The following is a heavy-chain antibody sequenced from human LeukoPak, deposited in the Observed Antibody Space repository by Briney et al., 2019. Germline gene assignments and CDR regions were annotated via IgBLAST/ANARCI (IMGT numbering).Heavy chain of an antibody. J-gene: IGHJ3*01. CDR1: GFTLSSYS. Sequence: PGGSLRLSCAASGFTLSSYSMNWVRQAPGKGLEWISYIRTSGGVVSYTDSVRGRFTISTDSAKNSLYLQMNSLRDDDTAVYYCVRDQFYAFDVWGQGTMVTVSS. CDR2: IRTSGGVV. V-gene: IGHV3-48*02. CDR3: VRDQFYAFDV.